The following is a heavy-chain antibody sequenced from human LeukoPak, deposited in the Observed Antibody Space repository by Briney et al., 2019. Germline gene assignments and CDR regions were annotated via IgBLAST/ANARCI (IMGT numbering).Heavy chain of an antibody. CDR2: INPSGGST. CDR3: ARVSTVTTFDY. CDR1: GYTFTSYY. D-gene: IGHD4-17*01. J-gene: IGHJ4*02. Sequence: GASVKVSFKASGYTFTSYYMHWVRQAPGQGLEWMGIINPSGGSTSYAQKFQGRVTMTRDTSKSTVYMELSSLRSEDTAVYYCARVSTVTTFDYWGQGTLVTVSS. V-gene: IGHV1-46*01.